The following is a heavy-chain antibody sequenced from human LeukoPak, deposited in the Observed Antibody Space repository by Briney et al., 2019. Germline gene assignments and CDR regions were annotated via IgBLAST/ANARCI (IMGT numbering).Heavy chain of an antibody. V-gene: IGHV1-8*03. Sequence: GASVKVSCKASGYTFTSYDINWVRQATGQGLEWMGWMNPNSGNTGYAQKFQGRVTITRNTSISTAYMELSSLRSEDTAVYYCARAPRITMVRGVIYWLDPWGQGTLVTVSS. D-gene: IGHD3-10*01. CDR2: MNPNSGNT. CDR1: GYTFTSYD. J-gene: IGHJ5*02. CDR3: ARAPRITMVRGVIYWLDP.